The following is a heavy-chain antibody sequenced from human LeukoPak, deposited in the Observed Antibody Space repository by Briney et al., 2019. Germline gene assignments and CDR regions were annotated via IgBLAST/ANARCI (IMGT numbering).Heavy chain of an antibody. CDR1: GFTFSTYA. CDR2: MSGSGGST. J-gene: IGHJ4*02. CDR3: AKRAAAITNFDY. V-gene: IGHV3-23*01. Sequence: PGGSLRLSCAASGFTFSTYAMGGVGQAPGKGLEWVSAMSGSGGSTYYADSVKGRFTISRDNPKNTLYLQMNSLRAEDTAVYYCAKRAAAITNFDYWGQGTLVTVSS. D-gene: IGHD6-13*01.